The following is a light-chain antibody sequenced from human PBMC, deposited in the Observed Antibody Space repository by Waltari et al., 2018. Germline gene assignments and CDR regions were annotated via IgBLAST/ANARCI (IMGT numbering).Light chain of an antibody. Sequence: EIVLTQSPGTLSLSPGERATLPCRASQSVSSSYLSWYQQKPGQAPRLLIYGASNRATGIPDRFSGSESGTDFTLTISRLEPEDFAVYYCQQYGSSPMTFGQGTKVEIK. J-gene: IGKJ1*01. CDR3: QQYGSSPMT. CDR2: GAS. V-gene: IGKV3-20*01. CDR1: QSVSSSY.